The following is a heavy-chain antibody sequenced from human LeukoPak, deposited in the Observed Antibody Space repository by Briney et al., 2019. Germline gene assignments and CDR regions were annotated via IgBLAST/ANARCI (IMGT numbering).Heavy chain of an antibody. V-gene: IGHV3-43D*03. CDR3: AKDKAVAATWGHYYYYMDV. D-gene: IGHD6-19*01. J-gene: IGHJ6*03. CDR2: ISWDGGST. Sequence: PGGSLRLSCAASGFTFDDYAMHWVRQAPGKGLEWVSLISWDGGSTYYADSVKGRFTISRDNSKNSLYLQMNSLRAEDTALYYCAKDKAVAATWGHYYYYMDVWGKGTTVTVSS. CDR1: GFTFDDYA.